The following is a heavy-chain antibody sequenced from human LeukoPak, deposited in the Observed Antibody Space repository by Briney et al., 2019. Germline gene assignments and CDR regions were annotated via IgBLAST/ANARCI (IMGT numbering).Heavy chain of an antibody. D-gene: IGHD6-13*01. CDR1: GYTFTSYG. CDR2: ISASNGHT. J-gene: IGHJ5*02. Sequence: ASVKVSCKASGYTFTSYGITWVRQAPGQGLEGMGWISASNGHTNYAQKLQGRATMTTDTFTSTASMELRSLRSDDTAVYYCARWVAVAGENWFDPWGQGTLVTVSS. V-gene: IGHV1-18*01. CDR3: ARWVAVAGENWFDP.